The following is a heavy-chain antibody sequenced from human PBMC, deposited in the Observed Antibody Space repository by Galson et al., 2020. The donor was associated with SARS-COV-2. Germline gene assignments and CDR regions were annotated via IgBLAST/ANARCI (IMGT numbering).Heavy chain of an antibody. D-gene: IGHD4-17*01. CDR1: GLAYSNYA. CDR3: ATHPPLYYGANTPGDY. Sequence: GEYLKIYCAASGLAYSNYAMQWVRQAPGKGLEWVAVISSDGTNKYYADSVQGRFTISRDNSKNTLFLQMNSLRREDTAVYYCATHPPLYYGANTPGDYWGQGTLVTVSS. J-gene: IGHJ4*02. CDR2: ISSDGTNK. V-gene: IGHV3-30*04.